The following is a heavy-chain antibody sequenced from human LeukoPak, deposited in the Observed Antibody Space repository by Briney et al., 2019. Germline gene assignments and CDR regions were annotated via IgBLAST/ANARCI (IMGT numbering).Heavy chain of an antibody. J-gene: IGHJ5*02. Sequence: ASVKVSCKASGYTFTGYYMHWVRQAPGQGLEWMGWINPNSGGTNYAQKFQGRVTMTRDTSISTAYMELSRQRSDDTAVYYCARDPLGYCSSTSCGWFDPWGQGTLVTVSS. D-gene: IGHD2-2*01. CDR2: INPNSGGT. CDR3: ARDPLGYCSSTSCGWFDP. CDR1: GYTFTGYY. V-gene: IGHV1-2*02.